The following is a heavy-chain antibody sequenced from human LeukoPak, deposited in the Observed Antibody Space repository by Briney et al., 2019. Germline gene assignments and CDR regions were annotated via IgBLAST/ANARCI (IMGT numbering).Heavy chain of an antibody. Sequence: GGSLRLSCAASGFTVSSYGMHWVRQAPGKGLEWVAVISYDGSNKYYADSVKGRFTISRDNSKNTLYLQMNSLRAEDTAVYYCAKESWFGENLLSDYWGQGTLVTVSS. CDR2: ISYDGSNK. V-gene: IGHV3-30*18. D-gene: IGHD3-10*01. CDR3: AKESWFGENLLSDY. J-gene: IGHJ4*02. CDR1: GFTVSSYG.